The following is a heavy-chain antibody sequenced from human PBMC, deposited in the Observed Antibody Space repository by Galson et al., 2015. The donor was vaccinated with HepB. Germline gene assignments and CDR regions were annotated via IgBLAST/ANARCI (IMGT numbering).Heavy chain of an antibody. CDR2: IWYDGSNK. CDR3: ARGSPGYSSIGYLYY. D-gene: IGHD6-19*01. CDR1: GFTFSSYG. J-gene: IGHJ4*02. V-gene: IGHV3-33*01. Sequence: SLRLSCAASGFTFSSYGMHWVRQAPGKGLEWVAVIWYDGSNKYYADSVKGRFTISRDNSKNTLYLQMNSLRAEDTAVYYCARGSPGYSSIGYLYYWGQGTLVTVSS.